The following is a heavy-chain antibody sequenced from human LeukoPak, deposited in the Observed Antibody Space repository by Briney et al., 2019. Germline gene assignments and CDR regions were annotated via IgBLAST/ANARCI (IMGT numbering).Heavy chain of an antibody. CDR1: GGSISSGGYY. D-gene: IGHD3-22*01. Sequence: SETLSLTCTVSGGSISSGGYYWSWLRQHPGTGLEWIVYIYYSGSTYYNPSLKSRVTISVDTSKNQFSLKLSSVTAADTAVYHCAREVADYDSSGYYSSGDWFDPWGQGTLVTVSS. CDR3: AREVADYDSSGYYSSGDWFDP. V-gene: IGHV4-31*03. J-gene: IGHJ5*02. CDR2: IYYSGST.